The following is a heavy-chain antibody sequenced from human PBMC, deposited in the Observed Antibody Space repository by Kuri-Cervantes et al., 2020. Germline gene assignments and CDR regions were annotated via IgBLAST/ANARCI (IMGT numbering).Heavy chain of an antibody. CDR1: GLTFSNAW. Sequence: GGSLRLSCVASGLTFSNAWMSWVRQAPGKGLEWVGRIKSKTDGGTTDYAAPVKGRFTISRDDSKNTLYLQMNSLKTEDTAVYYCARELGYCSGGSCWMNYYYYGMDVWGQGTTVTVSS. CDR3: ARELGYCSGGSCWMNYYYYGMDV. J-gene: IGHJ6*02. D-gene: IGHD2-15*01. V-gene: IGHV3-15*01. CDR2: IKSKTDGGTT.